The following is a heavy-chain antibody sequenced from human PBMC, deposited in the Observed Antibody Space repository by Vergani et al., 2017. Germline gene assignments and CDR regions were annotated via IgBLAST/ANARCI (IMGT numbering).Heavy chain of an antibody. Sequence: EVQLLESGGGLVQPGESLKISCKGSGYSFTSYWIGWVRQMPGKGLEWMGIIYPGDSDTRYSPSFQGQVTISADKSISTAYLQWSSLKASDTAMYYCARRIYNWNDDGAVDIWGQGTMVTVSS. CDR3: ARRIYNWNDDGAVDI. CDR1: GYSFTSYW. CDR2: IYPGDSDT. V-gene: IGHV5-51*01. D-gene: IGHD1-1*01. J-gene: IGHJ3*02.